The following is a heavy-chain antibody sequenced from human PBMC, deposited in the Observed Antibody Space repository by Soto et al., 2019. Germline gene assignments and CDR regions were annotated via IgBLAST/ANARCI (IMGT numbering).Heavy chain of an antibody. CDR2: ISSSGTTI. J-gene: IGHJ4*02. D-gene: IGHD6-19*01. CDR1: GFTFSTYE. V-gene: IGHV3-48*03. CDR3: ARAITVAGAYYFDY. Sequence: PWGSLRLSCAASGFTFSTYEMNWVRQAPGKGLEWFSFISSSGTTIHYADSLRGRFTVSRDNAKNSLYLQMNSLRAEDTAVYYCARAITVAGAYYFDYWGQGTLVTVSS.